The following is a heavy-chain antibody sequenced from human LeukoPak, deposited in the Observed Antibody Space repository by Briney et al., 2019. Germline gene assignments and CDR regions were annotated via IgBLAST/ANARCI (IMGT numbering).Heavy chain of an antibody. CDR1: GFTFSTYW. J-gene: IGHJ4*02. V-gene: IGHV3-74*01. Sequence: QPGGSLRLSCAASGFTFSTYWMHWVRQAPGKGLVWVSRINSDGSDTSYADSVKGRFTISRDNSKNTVSLQMESLRAEDTALYYCAKDYAVGSIDYWGQGTLVTVSS. CDR3: AKDYAVGSIDY. D-gene: IGHD3-16*01. CDR2: INSDGSDT.